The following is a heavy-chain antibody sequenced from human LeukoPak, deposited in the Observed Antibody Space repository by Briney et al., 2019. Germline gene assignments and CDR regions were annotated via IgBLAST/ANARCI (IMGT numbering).Heavy chain of an antibody. CDR3: ARESVGAFDI. V-gene: IGHV3-33*01. CDR2: IWYDGSNK. Sequence: PGRSLRLSCAASGFTFSIYGMHWVRQAPGKGLEWVAVIWYDGSNKYYADSVKGRFTISRDNSKNTLYLQMNSLRAEDTAVYYCARESVGAFDIWGQGTMVTVSS. CDR1: GFTFSIYG. J-gene: IGHJ3*02. D-gene: IGHD2-2*01.